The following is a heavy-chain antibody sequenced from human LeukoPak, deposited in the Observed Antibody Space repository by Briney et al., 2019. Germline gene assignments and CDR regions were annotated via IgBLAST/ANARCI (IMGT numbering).Heavy chain of an antibody. CDR3: AEREGNDYVWGSYQT. V-gene: IGHV3-53*01. Sequence: PGGSLRLSCAVSGFTVSSNYMHWVRQAPGKGLEWVSIIQSGGTTCYADSVRGRFTISRDNSKNTLDLQMNSLRADDTAVYYCAEREGNDYVWGSYQTWGQGTLVTVSS. J-gene: IGHJ5*02. D-gene: IGHD3-16*02. CDR1: GFTVSSNY. CDR2: IQSGGTT.